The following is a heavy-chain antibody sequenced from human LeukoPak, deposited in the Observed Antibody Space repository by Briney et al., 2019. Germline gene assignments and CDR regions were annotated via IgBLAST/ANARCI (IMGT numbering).Heavy chain of an antibody. CDR1: GGSINNYY. Sequence: SETLSLTCTVSGGSINNYYWSWIRQPPGKGLEWIGYIYYSGGDMNYNPSLKSRLTISVDTSKNQISLMLTSMTAADTAVYYCARQPAATAAFDIWAQGTMVTASS. J-gene: IGHJ3*02. D-gene: IGHD5-18*01. CDR2: IYYSGGDM. CDR3: ARQPAATAAFDI. V-gene: IGHV4-59*08.